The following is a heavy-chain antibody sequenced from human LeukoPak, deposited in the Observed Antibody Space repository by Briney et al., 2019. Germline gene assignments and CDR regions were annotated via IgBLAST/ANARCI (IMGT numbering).Heavy chain of an antibody. J-gene: IGHJ4*02. Sequence: PSETLSLTCGVSGYSISSGYYWGWIRQTPGKGLEWIGSIFHSGSTYYNPSLKSRVTISVDTPKNQFSLKLNSVTAADTAVYYCARHRRPPAEDFDCWGQGSLGTVSS. CDR2: IFHSGST. CDR3: ARHRRPPAEDFDC. V-gene: IGHV4-38-2*01. CDR1: GYSISSGYY.